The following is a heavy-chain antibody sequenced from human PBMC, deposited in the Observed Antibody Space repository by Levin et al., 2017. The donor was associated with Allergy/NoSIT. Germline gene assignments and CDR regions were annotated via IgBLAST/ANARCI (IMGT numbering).Heavy chain of an antibody. Sequence: GGSLRLSCAASGFTVSSNYMSWVRQAPGKGLEWVSVIYSGGSTYYADSVKGRFTISRDNSKNTLYLQMNSLRAEDTAVYYCARGTYLDAFDIWGQGTMVTVSS. CDR2: IYSGGST. V-gene: IGHV3-66*01. J-gene: IGHJ3*02. D-gene: IGHD1-14*01. CDR3: ARGTYLDAFDI. CDR1: GFTVSSNY.